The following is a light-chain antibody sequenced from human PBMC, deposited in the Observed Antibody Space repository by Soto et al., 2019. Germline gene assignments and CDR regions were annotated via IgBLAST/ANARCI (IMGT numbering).Light chain of an antibody. Sequence: SALTQPRSVSGSPGQSVTISCTGTSSDVGGYNYVSWYQQHPGKAPKLMIYDVSKRPSGVPDRFSGSKSGNTASLTISGLQAEDDADYYCCSYAGSYTYVFGTGTKLTVL. J-gene: IGLJ1*01. CDR2: DVS. V-gene: IGLV2-11*01. CDR1: SSDVGGYNY. CDR3: CSYAGSYTYV.